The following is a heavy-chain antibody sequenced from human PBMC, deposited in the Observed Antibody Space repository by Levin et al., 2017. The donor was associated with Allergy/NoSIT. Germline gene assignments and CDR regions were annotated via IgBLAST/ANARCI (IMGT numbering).Heavy chain of an antibody. CDR1: WFSLSTSGVG. V-gene: IGHV2-5*02. J-gene: IGHJ4*02. CDR2: IYWDDDK. CDR3: AHWVVAATEFMYFDY. Sequence: QTLSLTCTFSWFSLSTSGVGVGWIRQPPGKALEWLALIYWDDDKRYSPSLKSRLTITKDTSKNQVVLTMTNMDPVDTATYYCAHWVVAATEFMYFDYWGQGTLVTVSS. D-gene: IGHD2-15*01.